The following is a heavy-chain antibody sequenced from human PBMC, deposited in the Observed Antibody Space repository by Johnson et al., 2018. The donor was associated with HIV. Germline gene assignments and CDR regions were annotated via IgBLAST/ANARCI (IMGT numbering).Heavy chain of an antibody. CDR2: MWYDGSEK. CDR3: ARGHDSSGSGAFDI. D-gene: IGHD3-22*01. CDR1: GFTFSTYG. Sequence: QVQLVESGGGVVQPGRSLRLSCAASGFTFSTYGMHWVRQAPGKGLEWVAVMWYDGSEKYYVDSVKGRFTISRDNAKNSLYLQMNSLRAEDTAVYYCARGHDSSGSGAFDIWGQGTMVTVSS. J-gene: IGHJ3*02. V-gene: IGHV3-33*01.